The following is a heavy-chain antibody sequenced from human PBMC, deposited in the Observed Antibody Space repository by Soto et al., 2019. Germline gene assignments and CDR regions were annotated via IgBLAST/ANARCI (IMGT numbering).Heavy chain of an antibody. CDR2: IIPMFDTT. CDR1: GGSFSSYS. V-gene: IGHV1-69*06. J-gene: IGHJ3*01. CDR3: ATPLVRITPPQDAFDV. Sequence: QVQLVQSGPEVKKPGSSVTVSCKTSGGSFSSYSIAWVRQAPGQGLEWMGQIIPMFDTTNYAQRFQGRLTIAADRSTGTASMELTRLTSEDTAVYFCATPLVRITPPQDAFDVWGKGTLVTVSS. D-gene: IGHD1-26*01.